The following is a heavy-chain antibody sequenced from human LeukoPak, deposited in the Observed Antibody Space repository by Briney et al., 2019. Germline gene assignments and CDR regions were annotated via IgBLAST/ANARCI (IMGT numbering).Heavy chain of an antibody. CDR3: ATTYYYDSSGYYGPPLFDY. CDR1: GGSISSSSYY. Sequence: SETLSLTCTVSGGSISSSSYYWGWIRQPPGKGLEWIGYIYYSGSTNYNPSLKSRVTISVDTSKNQFSLKLSSVTAADTAVYCCATTYYYDSSGYYGPPLFDYWGQGTLVTVSS. D-gene: IGHD3-22*01. CDR2: IYYSGST. J-gene: IGHJ4*02. V-gene: IGHV4-61*05.